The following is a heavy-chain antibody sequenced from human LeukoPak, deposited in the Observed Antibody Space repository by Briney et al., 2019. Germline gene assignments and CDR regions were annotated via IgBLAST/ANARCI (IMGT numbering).Heavy chain of an antibody. V-gene: IGHV1-69*04. Sequence: ASVKVSCKASGGTFSSYAISWVRQAPGQGLEWMGMIIPIFGIANYAQKFQGRVTITADKSTSKAYMELSSLRSEDTAVYYCARTSSGWYEGNHLGYWGQGTLVTVSS. CDR3: ARTSSGWYEGNHLGY. CDR2: IIPIFGIA. D-gene: IGHD6-19*01. J-gene: IGHJ4*02. CDR1: GGTFSSYA.